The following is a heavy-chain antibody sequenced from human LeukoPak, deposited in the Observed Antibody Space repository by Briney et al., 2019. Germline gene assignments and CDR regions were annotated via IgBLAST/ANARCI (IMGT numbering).Heavy chain of an antibody. D-gene: IGHD4-17*01. CDR1: GGSISSGDYY. CDR3: ARGLQRTVTTESNYYYCMDV. CDR2: IYYSGST. J-gene: IGHJ6*02. Sequence: SETLSLTCTVSGGSISSGDYYWSWIRQPPGKGLEWIGYIYYSGSTYYNPSLKSRVTISVDTSKNQFSLKLSSVTAADTAVYYCARGLQRTVTTESNYYYCMDVWGQGTTVTVSS. V-gene: IGHV4-30-4*01.